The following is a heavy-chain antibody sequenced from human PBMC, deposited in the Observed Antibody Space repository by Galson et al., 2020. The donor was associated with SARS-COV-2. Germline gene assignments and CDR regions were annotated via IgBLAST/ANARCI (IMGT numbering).Heavy chain of an antibody. CDR3: AKEYYYDCSGPLDAFDI. V-gene: IGHV3-74*01. Sequence: GGSLRLSCAASGFTFSSYWMHWVRQAPGKGLVWVSRINSDGSSRSYADSVKGRFTISRDNAKNTLTLQMNSLRAEDTAMYYCAKEYYYDCSGPLDAFDIWGQGTMVTVSS. CDR1: GFTFSSYW. J-gene: IGHJ3*02. D-gene: IGHD3-22*01. CDR2: INSDGSSR.